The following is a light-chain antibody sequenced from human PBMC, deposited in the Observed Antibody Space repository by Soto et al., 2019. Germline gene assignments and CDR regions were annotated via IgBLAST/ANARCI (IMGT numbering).Light chain of an antibody. CDR1: QDISNY. CDR2: DAS. V-gene: IGKV1-33*01. Sequence: DIQMTQSPSSLSASVGDRVTITCQASQDISNYLSWYQQKPGTAPKLLIYDASTWETGVPSRFSGSGSGTHFTLTLRSLQPEDIATYYCQWYDNFFLTFGGGTKVEI. CDR3: QWYDNFFLT. J-gene: IGKJ4*01.